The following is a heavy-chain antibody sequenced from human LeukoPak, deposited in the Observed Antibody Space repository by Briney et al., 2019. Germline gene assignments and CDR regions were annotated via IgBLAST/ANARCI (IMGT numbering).Heavy chain of an antibody. V-gene: IGHV1-18*01. Sequence: ASVKVSCKASGYTFNSYGIFWVRQAPGQGLEWIGWIDPSNGNIKYAEKLQDRVTMTTDTSTSTAYMDLRSLRSDDTAVYYCARDGVSGHFDYWGRGTLVTVSS. J-gene: IGHJ4*01. D-gene: IGHD3-3*01. CDR2: IDPSNGNI. CDR1: GYTFNSYG. CDR3: ARDGVSGHFDY.